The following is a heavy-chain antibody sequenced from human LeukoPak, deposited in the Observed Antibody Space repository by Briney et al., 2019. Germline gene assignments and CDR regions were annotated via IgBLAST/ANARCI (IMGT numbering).Heavy chain of an antibody. CDR1: GGSVSSYY. J-gene: IGHJ4*02. CDR2: IYYSGST. D-gene: IGHD4-17*01. CDR3: ATTFLYGDYYFDY. Sequence: PSETLSLTCTVSGGSVSSYYWSWIRQPPGKGLEWIGYIYYSGSTNYNPSLESRVTISVDTSKNQFSLKLSSVTAADTAVYYCATTFLYGDYYFDYWGQGTLVTVSS. V-gene: IGHV4-59*02.